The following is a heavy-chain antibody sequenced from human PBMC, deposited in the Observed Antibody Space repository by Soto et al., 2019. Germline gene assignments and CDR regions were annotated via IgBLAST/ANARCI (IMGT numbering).Heavy chain of an antibody. D-gene: IGHD6-19*01. CDR2: VSHDGRNT. J-gene: IGHJ4*02. Sequence: VQLVESGGGVVQPGRSLRLSCAASGFTFSDYAMHWVRQAPGKGLEWVAVVSHDGRNTHYADSVKGRFTISRDSSKNTVSLEMTSLRAEETAVYYWAKGGRQWLVTSDFNYWGQGALVTDSS. CDR1: GFTFSDYA. CDR3: AKGGRQWLVTSDFNY. V-gene: IGHV3-30*18.